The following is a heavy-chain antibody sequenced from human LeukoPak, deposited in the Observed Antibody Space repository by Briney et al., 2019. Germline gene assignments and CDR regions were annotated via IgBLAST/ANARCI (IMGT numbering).Heavy chain of an antibody. D-gene: IGHD2-15*01. Sequence: GGSLRLSCAAAGFTFSSYAMHWVRQAPGKGLEWGAVITYDGSNKYYADSVKGRFTIFRDNYKNTLYLQTNSLRAEDTAVYYCARDLVAVAVTSPFDYWGQGTLVTVSS. CDR1: GFTFSSYA. V-gene: IGHV3-30-3*01. CDR2: ITYDGSNK. J-gene: IGHJ4*02. CDR3: ARDLVAVAVTSPFDY.